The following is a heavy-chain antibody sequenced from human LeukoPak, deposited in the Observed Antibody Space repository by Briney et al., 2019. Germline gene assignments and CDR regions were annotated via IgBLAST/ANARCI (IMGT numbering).Heavy chain of an antibody. J-gene: IGHJ4*02. CDR3: AKVGIVGAAYFDY. D-gene: IGHD1-26*01. CDR2: ISGSGGST. CDR1: GFTFSSYA. V-gene: IGHV3-23*01. Sequence: GASLRLSCAASGFTFSSYAMSWVRQAPGKGLEWVSAISGSGGSTYYADSVKGRSTISRDNSKNTLYLQMNSLRAEDTAVYYCAKVGIVGAAYFDYWGQGTLVTVSS.